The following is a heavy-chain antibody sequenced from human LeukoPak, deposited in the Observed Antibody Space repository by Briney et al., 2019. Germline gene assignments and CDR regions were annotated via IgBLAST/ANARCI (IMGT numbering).Heavy chain of an antibody. CDR1: GYTFTGYG. Sequence: ASVKVSCKASGYTFTGYGISWVRQAPGQGLEWMGWISAYNGNTNYAQKLQGRVTMTTGTSTSTAYMELRSLRSDDTAVYYCARDPPRIVVVVAATNYYGMDVWGQGTTVTVSS. CDR3: ARDPPRIVVVVAATNYYGMDV. D-gene: IGHD2-15*01. J-gene: IGHJ6*02. CDR2: ISAYNGNT. V-gene: IGHV1-18*01.